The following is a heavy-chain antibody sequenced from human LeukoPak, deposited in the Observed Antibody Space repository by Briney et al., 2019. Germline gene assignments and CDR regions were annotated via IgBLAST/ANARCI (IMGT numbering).Heavy chain of an antibody. J-gene: IGHJ6*02. CDR3: ARDHPPSGETYYYYGMDV. CDR2: ISYDGSNK. D-gene: IGHD2-15*01. Sequence: RPGGSLRLSCAASGFTFSSYAMHWVRQAPGKGLEWVAVISYDGSNKYYADSVKGRFTISRDNSKNTLYLQMNSLRAEDTAVYYCARDHPPSGETYYYYGMDVWGQGTTVTVSS. CDR1: GFTFSSYA. V-gene: IGHV3-30-3*01.